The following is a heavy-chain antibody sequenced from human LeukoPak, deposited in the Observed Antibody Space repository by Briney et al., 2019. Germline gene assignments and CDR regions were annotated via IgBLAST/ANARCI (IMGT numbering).Heavy chain of an antibody. D-gene: IGHD5-12*01. J-gene: IGHJ6*04. V-gene: IGHV3-30*19. CDR1: GFTFSSYG. CDR2: ISYDGSKK. Sequence: GRSLRLSCAASGFTFSSYGMHWVRQAPGKGLEWVAVISYDGSKKYYGDSVKGRFTNSRDNSKNTLYLQMNSLRTEDTAVYYCARIHSGYDPPYSYYGMDVWGRGTRVTVSS. CDR3: ARIHSGYDPPYSYYGMDV.